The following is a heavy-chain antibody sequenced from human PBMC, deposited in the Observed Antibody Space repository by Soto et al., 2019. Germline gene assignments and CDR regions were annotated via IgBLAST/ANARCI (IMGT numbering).Heavy chain of an antibody. CDR1: GFAFSNFG. J-gene: IGHJ4*02. Sequence: VQLLESGGGVVQPGRSLRLSCAASGFAFSNFGMSWVRQAPGKGLEWVAVVSSDGGITNYADSVRCRFTISRDNSKNTIYLQMNSLRAEDTAVYYCAKEMVVNPFDSWGQGTLVTVSS. CDR3: AKEMVVNPFDS. V-gene: IGHV3-30*18. CDR2: VSSDGGIT. D-gene: IGHD2-21*01.